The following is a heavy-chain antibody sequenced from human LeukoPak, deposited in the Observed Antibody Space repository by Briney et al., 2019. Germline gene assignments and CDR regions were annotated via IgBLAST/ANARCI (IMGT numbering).Heavy chain of an antibody. J-gene: IGHJ4*02. V-gene: IGHV3-48*01. CDR1: GFTFTSYS. CDR3: AREVYYGSGRRFDR. D-gene: IGHD3-10*01. CDR2: ISSSSSII. Sequence: GGSLRLSCAASGFTFTSYSMAWVRQAPGKGLEWVSYISSSSSIIYSADSVKGRFTISRENDKNTLYLQMNSLRAEDTAVYFCAREVYYGSGRRFDRWGQGTLVTVSA.